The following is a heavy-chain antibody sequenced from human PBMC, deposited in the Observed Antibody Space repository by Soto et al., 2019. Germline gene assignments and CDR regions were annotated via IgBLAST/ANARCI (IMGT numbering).Heavy chain of an antibody. CDR3: ARGYYDSSGFDAFDI. Sequence: QLQLQESGSGLVKPSQTLSLTCAVSGGSISSGGYSWSWIRQPPGKGLEWIGYIYHSGSTYYNPSLKSRVTISVDRSKNQFSLKLSSMTAADSAVYYCARGYYDSSGFDAFDIWGQGTMVTVSS. V-gene: IGHV4-30-2*01. CDR2: IYHSGST. J-gene: IGHJ3*02. D-gene: IGHD3-22*01. CDR1: GGSISSGGYS.